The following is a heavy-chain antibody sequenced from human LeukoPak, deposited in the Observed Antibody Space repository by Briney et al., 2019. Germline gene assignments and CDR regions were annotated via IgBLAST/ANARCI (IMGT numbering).Heavy chain of an antibody. J-gene: IGHJ6*03. CDR2: IKQDGGEK. D-gene: IGHD3-10*01. CDR1: GFTFSSYW. Sequence: PGGSLRLSCAASGFTFSSYWMSGVRQAPGKGLEWVANIKQDGGEKYYVDSVKGRFTISRDNAKNSLYLQMNSLRAEDTAVYYCASRSGSGSYYSFPNYYYMDVWGKGTTVTISS. V-gene: IGHV3-7*03. CDR3: ASRSGSGSYYSFPNYYYMDV.